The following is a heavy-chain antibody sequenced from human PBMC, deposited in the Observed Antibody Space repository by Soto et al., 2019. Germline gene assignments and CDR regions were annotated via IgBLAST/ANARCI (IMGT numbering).Heavy chain of an antibody. CDR3: ARDRLPGTVYSDFWGGDSRWFDP. V-gene: IGHV1-69*13. J-gene: IGHJ5*02. D-gene: IGHD3-3*01. CDR1: GGTFSSYA. Sequence: SVKVSCKASGGTFSSYAISWVRQAPGQGLEWMGGIIPIFGTANYAQKFQGRVTITADESTSTAYMELRSLRSDDTAVYFCARDRLPGTVYSDFWGGDSRWFDPWGQGTLVTVS. CDR2: IIPIFGTA.